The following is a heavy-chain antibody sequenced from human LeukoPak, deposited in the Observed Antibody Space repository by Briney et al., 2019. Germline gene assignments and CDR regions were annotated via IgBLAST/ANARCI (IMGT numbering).Heavy chain of an antibody. J-gene: IGHJ4*02. D-gene: IGHD3-22*01. CDR3: ARSTPRIDSSGLMGY. V-gene: IGHV3-21*01. CDR1: GFTFSSYS. CDR2: ISSSSSYI. Sequence: PGGSLRLSCAASGFTFSSYSMNWVRQAPGKGLEWVSSISSSSSYIYYADSVKGRFTISRDNAKNSLYLQMNSLRAEDTAVYYSARSTPRIDSSGLMGYWGQGTLVTVSS.